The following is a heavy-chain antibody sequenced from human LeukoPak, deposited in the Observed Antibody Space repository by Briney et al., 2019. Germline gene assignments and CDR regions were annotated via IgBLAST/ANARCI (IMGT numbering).Heavy chain of an antibody. D-gene: IGHD5-12*01. V-gene: IGHV1-69*05. CDR3: ARDSSALRTFGSFDY. J-gene: IGHJ4*02. Sequence: SVKVSCMASGGTFSSYAISWVRQAPGQGLEWMGGIIPIFGTANYAQKFQGRVTITTDESTSTAYMELSSLRSEDTAVYYCARDSSALRTFGSFDYWGQGTLVTVSS. CDR1: GGTFSSYA. CDR2: IIPIFGTA.